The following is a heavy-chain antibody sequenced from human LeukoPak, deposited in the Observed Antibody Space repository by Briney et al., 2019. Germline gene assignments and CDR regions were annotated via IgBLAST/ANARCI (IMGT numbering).Heavy chain of an antibody. J-gene: IGHJ3*02. V-gene: IGHV1-8*01. CDR3: ATSGSRGAFDI. D-gene: IGHD1-26*01. Sequence: ASVKASCKASGYTFTSYDINWVRQPTGQGLEWMGWMTPNSGNTGYAQKFQGRVTMTRNTSISTAYMELSSLRSEDTAVYYCATSGSRGAFDIWGQGTMATVSS. CDR2: MTPNSGNT. CDR1: GYTFTSYD.